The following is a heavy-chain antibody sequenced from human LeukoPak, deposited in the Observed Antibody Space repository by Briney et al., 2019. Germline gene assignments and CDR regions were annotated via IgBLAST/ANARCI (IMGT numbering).Heavy chain of an antibody. D-gene: IGHD2/OR15-2a*01. CDR1: GFTFRHYA. J-gene: IGHJ4*02. CDR2: INSGSSDI. Sequence: GGSLRLSCAASGFTFRHYAMNWVRQAPGKGLEWVSYINSGSSDIHYAASVRGRFTISRDDARNILNVQLSRLRAEDTAVSCCAIATSQPGLIEDWAQGTLVKVAS. CDR3: AIATSQPGLIED. V-gene: IGHV3-21*05.